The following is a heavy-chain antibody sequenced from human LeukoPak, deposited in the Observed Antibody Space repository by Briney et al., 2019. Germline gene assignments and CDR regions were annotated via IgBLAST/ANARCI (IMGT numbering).Heavy chain of an antibody. CDR2: ADYTGST. J-gene: IGHJ4*02. Sequence: PSETLSLTCTVSGXSISTYYWSWIRQSPGEGLEWIGYADYTGSTHYNPSLKSRVTMSLDTANNQFSLKLGFVTAADTAVYYCAGGYSSDWYFNCWGQGTLVTVSS. D-gene: IGHD6-19*01. V-gene: IGHV4-59*01. CDR1: GXSISTYY. CDR3: AGGYSSDWYFNC.